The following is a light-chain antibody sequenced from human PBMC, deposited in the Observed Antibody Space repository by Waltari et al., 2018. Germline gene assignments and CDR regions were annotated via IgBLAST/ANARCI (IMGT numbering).Light chain of an antibody. CDR1: QSIATD. CDR2: HAS. CDR3: QQYNRWPPLT. Sequence: EVVMTQSPATLSVSPGARATLSCRASQSIATDLAWYQHKPGQAPRLLIYHASTRATAIPTRFRGSGSGTDFTLTISGLQSEDSAVYYCQQYNRWPPLTFGGGTKVEI. V-gene: IGKV3D-15*01. J-gene: IGKJ4*01.